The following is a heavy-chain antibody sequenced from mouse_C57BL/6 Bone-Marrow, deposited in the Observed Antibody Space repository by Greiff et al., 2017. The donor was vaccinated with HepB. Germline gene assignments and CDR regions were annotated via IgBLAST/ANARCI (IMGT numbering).Heavy chain of an antibody. CDR1: GFTFSSYG. CDR2: ISSGGSYT. D-gene: IGHD1-1*01. Sequence: EVQVVESGGDLVKPGGSLKLSCAASGFTFSSYGMSWVRQTPDKRLEWVATISSGGSYTYYPDSVKGRFTISRDNAKNTLYLQMSSLKSEDTAMYYCASLITTAPMDYWGQGTSVTVSS. V-gene: IGHV5-6*01. J-gene: IGHJ4*01. CDR3: ASLITTAPMDY.